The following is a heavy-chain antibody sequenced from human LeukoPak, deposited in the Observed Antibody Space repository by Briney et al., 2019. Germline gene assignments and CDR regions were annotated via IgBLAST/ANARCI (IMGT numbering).Heavy chain of an antibody. CDR3: AREVALGDAFDI. D-gene: IGHD7-27*01. J-gene: IGHJ3*02. Sequence: SETLSLTCTVSGASIKTYYWSWIRQPPGKGLEWIGYIYYSGSTNYNPSLKSRVTISVDTSRNQFSLKLSSVTAADTAVYYCAREVALGDAFDIWGQGTMVTVSS. CDR2: IYYSGST. CDR1: GASIKTYY. V-gene: IGHV4-59*01.